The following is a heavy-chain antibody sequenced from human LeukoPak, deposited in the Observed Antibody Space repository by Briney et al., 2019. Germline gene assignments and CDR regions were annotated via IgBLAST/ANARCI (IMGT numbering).Heavy chain of an antibody. V-gene: IGHV3-9*01. Sequence: GGSLRLSCAASGFTFDDYAMHWVRQAPGKGLEWVSGISWNSGSIGYADSVKGRFTISRDNAKNSLYLQMNSLRAEDTALYYCAKDQGPGFYDFWSGYQTNWFDPWGQGTLVTVSS. D-gene: IGHD3-3*01. J-gene: IGHJ5*02. CDR1: GFTFDDYA. CDR3: AKDQGPGFYDFWSGYQTNWFDP. CDR2: ISWNSGSI.